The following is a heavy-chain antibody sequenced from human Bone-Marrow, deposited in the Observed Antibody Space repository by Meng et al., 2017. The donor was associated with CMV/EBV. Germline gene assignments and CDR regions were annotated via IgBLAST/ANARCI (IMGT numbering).Heavy chain of an antibody. D-gene: IGHD2-2*01. CDR2: INPNSGGT. CDR1: GYTFTGYY. V-gene: IGHV1-2*02. CDR3: ARWFVVVAAAMLH. J-gene: IGHJ4*02. Sequence: ASVKVSCKASGYTFTGYYMHWVRQAPGQGLEWMGWINPNSGGTNYAQKFQGRVTMTRDTSISTAYMELSRLRSDDTAVYDCARWFVVVAAAMLHWGQGTLVTVSS.